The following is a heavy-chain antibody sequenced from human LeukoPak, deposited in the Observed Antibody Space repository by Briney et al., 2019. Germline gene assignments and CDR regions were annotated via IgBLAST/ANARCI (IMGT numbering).Heavy chain of an antibody. Sequence: GGSLRLSCAASGFTFSSCGMSWVRQAPGKGLEWVSAISGSGGSTYYADSVKGRFTISRDNSKNTLYLQMNSLRAEDTAVYYCARGEYYYDSSGYYTGPFFDYWGQGTLVTVSS. D-gene: IGHD3-22*01. CDR1: GFTFSSCG. J-gene: IGHJ4*02. CDR3: ARGEYYYDSSGYYTGPFFDY. V-gene: IGHV3-23*01. CDR2: ISGSGGST.